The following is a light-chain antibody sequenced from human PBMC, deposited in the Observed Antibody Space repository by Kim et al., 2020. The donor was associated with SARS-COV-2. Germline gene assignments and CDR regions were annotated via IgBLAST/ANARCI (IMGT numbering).Light chain of an antibody. J-gene: IGKJ2*01. V-gene: IGKV1-5*03. Sequence: SESVGDRVTITCRASQIINTYLAWYQQKPGKAPDLLIYQASSLQIGVPSRFSGSGSGTEFTLTINSLQPDDFATYYCQHYSRFPYTFGQGTKLEI. CDR1: QIINTY. CDR3: QHYSRFPYT. CDR2: QAS.